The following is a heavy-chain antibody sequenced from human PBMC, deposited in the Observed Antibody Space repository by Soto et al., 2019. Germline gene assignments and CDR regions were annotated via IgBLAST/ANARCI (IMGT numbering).Heavy chain of an antibody. D-gene: IGHD1-26*01. J-gene: IGHJ4*02. Sequence: SETLSLTCTVSGGSVSNDDSFWSWIRQPPGTGLEWIGYVYYSGGTNYNPSLKSRVTLSVDTSKNQFSLKLRSVSAADTAVYYCARGNFIVGATFYFDYWGQGTPVTVSS. CDR3: ARGNFIVGATFYFDY. CDR1: GGSVSNDDSF. CDR2: VYYSGGT. V-gene: IGHV4-61*08.